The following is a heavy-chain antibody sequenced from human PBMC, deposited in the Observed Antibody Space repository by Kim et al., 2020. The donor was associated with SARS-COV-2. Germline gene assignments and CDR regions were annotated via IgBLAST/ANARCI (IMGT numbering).Heavy chain of an antibody. CDR1: GFTFSSYA. Sequence: GGSLRLSCAASGFTFSSYAMSWVRQAPGKGLEWVSAISGSGGSTYYADSVKGRFTISRDNSKNTLYLQMNSLRAEDTAVYYCAKPRENYDILTGPWGYFDYWGQGTLVTVSS. V-gene: IGHV3-23*01. J-gene: IGHJ4*02. CDR2: ISGSGGST. CDR3: AKPRENYDILTGPWGYFDY. D-gene: IGHD3-9*01.